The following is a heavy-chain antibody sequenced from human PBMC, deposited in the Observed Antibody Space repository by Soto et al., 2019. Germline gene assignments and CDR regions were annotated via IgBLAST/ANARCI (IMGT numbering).Heavy chain of an antibody. CDR2: INHSGSI. CDR3: ARELDPYYGGNSLSLDY. CDR1: GGSFSGYY. J-gene: IGHJ4*02. D-gene: IGHD4-17*01. Sequence: SETLSLTCTVYGGSFSGYYWSWIRQPPGKGLEWIGEINHSGSIKYSPSLESRITISVDTSRSQLSLKLSSVTAADTAVYFCARELDPYYGGNSLSLDYWGQGTQVTVSS. V-gene: IGHV4-34*01.